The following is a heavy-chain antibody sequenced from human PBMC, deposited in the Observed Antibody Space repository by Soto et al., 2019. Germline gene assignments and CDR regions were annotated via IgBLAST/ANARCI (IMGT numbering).Heavy chain of an antibody. D-gene: IGHD1-26*01. CDR2: IYWDDDK. V-gene: IGHV2-5*02. CDR3: AHSVVGATFLDY. J-gene: IGHJ4*02. Sequence: QITLKESGPTLVKPTQTLTLTCTFSGFSLSTSGVGVGWIRQPPGKALEWLALIYWDDDKRYSPSLKSRLTITKDTSKNQVVLTMTNIDPVDTATYYCAHSVVGATFLDYWGQGTLVTVSS. CDR1: GFSLSTSGVG.